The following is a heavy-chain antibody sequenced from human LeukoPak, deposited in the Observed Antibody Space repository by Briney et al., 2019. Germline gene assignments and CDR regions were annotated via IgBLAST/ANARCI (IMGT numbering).Heavy chain of an antibody. CDR2: IYFSGTT. J-gene: IGHJ3*02. CDR3: ARQSGSSWSDDAYDI. D-gene: IGHD6-13*01. Sequence: PSETLSLTCTVSGGSISSSSDYWGWIRQPPGKGLEWIGTIYFSGTTYINPSLKSRVTISVDTSKNQFSLKLSSVTAADTAVYYCARQSGSSWSDDAYDIWGQGTMVTVSS. V-gene: IGHV4-39*01. CDR1: GGSISSSSDY.